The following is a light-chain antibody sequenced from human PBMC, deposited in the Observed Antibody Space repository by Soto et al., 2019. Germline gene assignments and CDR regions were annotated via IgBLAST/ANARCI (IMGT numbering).Light chain of an antibody. CDR1: QGINKF. CDR3: QQLTSFRFT. Sequence: IQLTQSPSSLSASVGDIVTITCRASQGINKFLALYQQRPGKAPQLLVYGASTLQSGVPSRFSGSGSGTEFTLTISRLQPEDFATYDCQQLTSFRFTFGQGTKLDIK. V-gene: IGKV1-9*01. J-gene: IGKJ2*01. CDR2: GAS.